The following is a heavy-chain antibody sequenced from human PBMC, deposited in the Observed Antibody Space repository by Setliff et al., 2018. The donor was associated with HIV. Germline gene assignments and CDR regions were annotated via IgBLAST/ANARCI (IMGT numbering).Heavy chain of an antibody. V-gene: IGHV4-59*11. J-gene: IGHJ3*02. CDR1: RDSINGHW. Sequence: SETLSLTCTVSRDSINGHWWSWIRQPPGKGLEWTGSIHYSGLTHYNPSLKSRLTMSVDTSTNQVSLKLTSVTAADTAVYYCARYKCINFACVGFDIWGQGTVVT. CDR2: IHYSGLT. CDR3: ARYKCINFACVGFDI. D-gene: IGHD3-9*01.